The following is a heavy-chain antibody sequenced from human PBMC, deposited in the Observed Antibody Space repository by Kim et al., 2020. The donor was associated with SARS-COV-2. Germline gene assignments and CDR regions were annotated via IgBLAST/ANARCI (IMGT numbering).Heavy chain of an antibody. D-gene: IGHD3-10*01. CDR1: GDSVSSNSAA. Sequence: SQTLSLTCAISGDSVSSNSAAWNWIRQSPSRGLEWLGRTYYRSKWYNDYAVSVKSRITINPDTSKNQFSLQLNSVTPEDTAVYYCARATIDKTPHGSGSSPFVDYWGQGTLVTVSS. J-gene: IGHJ4*02. CDR3: ARATIDKTPHGSGSSPFVDY. V-gene: IGHV6-1*01. CDR2: TYYRSKWYN.